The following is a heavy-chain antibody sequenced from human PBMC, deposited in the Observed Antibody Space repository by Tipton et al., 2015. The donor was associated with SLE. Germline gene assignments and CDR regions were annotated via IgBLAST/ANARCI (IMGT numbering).Heavy chain of an antibody. CDR3: ARQPIAAAGTSNYFDY. J-gene: IGHJ4*02. D-gene: IGHD6-13*01. V-gene: IGHV4-59*08. Sequence: TLSLTSTVSGGSISSYYWSWIRQPPGKGLEWIGYIYYSGSTNYNPSLKSRVTISVDTSKNQFSLKLSSVTAADTAVYYCARQPIAAAGTSNYFDYWGQGTLVTVSS. CDR1: GGSISSYY. CDR2: IYYSGST.